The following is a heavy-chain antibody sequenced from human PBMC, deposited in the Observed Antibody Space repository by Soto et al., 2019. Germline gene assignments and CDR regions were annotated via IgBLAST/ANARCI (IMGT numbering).Heavy chain of an antibody. CDR1: GFSFSRHG. J-gene: IGHJ4*01. CDR3: ARDHDHLDNGPDY. CDR2: ILNDGIAQ. Sequence: QVQLVESGGGVVQPGRSLRLTCAATGFSFSRHGMHWVRQAPGKGLEWLAVILNDGIAQEYADSVKGRFTISSDNYKNILCLQLNNLRAEDTSAYYCARDHDHLDNGPDYGGHGILVTVCS. D-gene: IGHD1-1*01. V-gene: IGHV3-33*01.